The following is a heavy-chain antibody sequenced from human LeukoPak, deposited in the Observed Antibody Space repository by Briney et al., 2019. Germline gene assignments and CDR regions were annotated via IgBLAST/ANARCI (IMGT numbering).Heavy chain of an antibody. CDR2: TTDNDCNT. V-gene: IGHV1-18*01. CDR3: ARESHVTREDY. D-gene: IGHD3-10*01. J-gene: IGHJ4*02. Sequence: ASVKVSFKASGYTFTSYGISWGRQAPGQGLEWMGWTTDNDCNTNSPQKPPGRVTLTTDPSTSTAYTELRSPRSDDTALYYRARESHVTREDYWGQGTLVTVSS. CDR1: GYTFTSYG.